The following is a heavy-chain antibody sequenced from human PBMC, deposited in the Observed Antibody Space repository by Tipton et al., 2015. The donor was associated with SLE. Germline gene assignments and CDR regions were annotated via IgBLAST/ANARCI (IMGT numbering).Heavy chain of an antibody. CDR3: AGVSRDAFEI. CDR1: GGSISSYY. D-gene: IGHD5/OR15-5a*01. CDR2: IYYRGST. Sequence: TLSLTCTVSGGSISSYYWSWIRQPPGKGLEWIGYIYYRGSTNYNPSLKSRVTISVDTSKNQFSLKLSSVTAADTAVYYCAGVSRDAFEIWGQGTMVTVSS. V-gene: IGHV4-59*12. J-gene: IGHJ3*02.